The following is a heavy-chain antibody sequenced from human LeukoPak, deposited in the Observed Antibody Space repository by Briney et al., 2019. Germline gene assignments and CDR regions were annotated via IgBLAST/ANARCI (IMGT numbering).Heavy chain of an antibody. J-gene: IGHJ4*02. Sequence: GGSLRLSCAAYGFTFSGYEIHWVRQAAGEGLEWVAVISYDGSNKYYADSVKGRFTISRDNSKNTLHLQMNSLGAEDTAVYYCASLLLRGSYSDYWGQGTLVTVSS. V-gene: IGHV3-30-3*01. CDR2: ISYDGSNK. D-gene: IGHD1-26*01. CDR1: GFTFSGYE. CDR3: ASLLLRGSYSDY.